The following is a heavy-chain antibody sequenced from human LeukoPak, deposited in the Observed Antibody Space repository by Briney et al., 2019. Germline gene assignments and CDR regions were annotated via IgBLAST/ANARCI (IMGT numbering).Heavy chain of an antibody. CDR2: ISAYNGNT. J-gene: IGHJ6*02. CDR3: ARVGQQLGHDYYYYYGMDV. CDR1: GYTFTSYG. V-gene: IGHV1-18*01. Sequence: ASVKVSCKASGYTFTSYGISWVRQAPGQGLEWMGWISAYNGNTNYAQKLQGRVTMTTDTSTSTAYMELRSLRSDDTAVYYCARVGQQLGHDYYYYYGMDVWGQGTTVTVSS. D-gene: IGHD6-13*01.